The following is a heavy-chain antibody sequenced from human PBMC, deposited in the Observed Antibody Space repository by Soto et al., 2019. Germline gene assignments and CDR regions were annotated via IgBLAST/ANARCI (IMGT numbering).Heavy chain of an antibody. Sequence: PGGSLRLSCAASGFTFANYGMHWVRQAPGKGLEWVAVISYDGSNYYYADSVRGRFTISRDNSKNTVYLQMNSPRAEDTAVYYCAKGGNYYDSSGYYGVLGYWGQGTLVTVSS. V-gene: IGHV3-30*18. D-gene: IGHD3-22*01. J-gene: IGHJ4*02. CDR1: GFTFANYG. CDR3: AKGGNYYDSSGYYGVLGY. CDR2: ISYDGSNY.